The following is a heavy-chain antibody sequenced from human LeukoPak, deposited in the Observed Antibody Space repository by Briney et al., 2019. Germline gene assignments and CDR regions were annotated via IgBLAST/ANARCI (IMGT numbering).Heavy chain of an antibody. Sequence: EASVKVSCTASDYTFISYGISWVRQAPGQGLEWMGWISAYNGNTNYAQKLQDRVTMTTDTSTSTAYMELRSLRSDDTAVYYCVRENSGYYVAYFDYWGQGTLVTVSS. J-gene: IGHJ4*02. D-gene: IGHD5-12*01. V-gene: IGHV1-18*04. CDR1: DYTFISYG. CDR3: VRENSGYYVAYFDY. CDR2: ISAYNGNT.